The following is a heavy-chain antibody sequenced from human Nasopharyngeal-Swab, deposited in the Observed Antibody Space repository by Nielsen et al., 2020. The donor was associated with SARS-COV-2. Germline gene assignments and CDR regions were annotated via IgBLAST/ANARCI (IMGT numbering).Heavy chain of an antibody. D-gene: IGHD6-13*01. CDR1: GYTFTDYY. CDR3: SRDDGDVPGITGSGPPGGY. CDR2: INPYSGDT. Sequence: ASVKVSCKASGYTFTDYYIHWVRQAPGQGLEYMGRINPYSGDTDSAQKFQGRVTVTRDTSINTAYMHLGSLRSDDTAVYYCSRDDGDVPGITGSGPPGGYWGQGTLVTVSS. V-gene: IGHV1-2*06. J-gene: IGHJ4*02.